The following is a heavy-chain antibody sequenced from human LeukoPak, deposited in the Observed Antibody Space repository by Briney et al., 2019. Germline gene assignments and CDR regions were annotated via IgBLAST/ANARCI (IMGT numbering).Heavy chain of an antibody. CDR2: INPSGGSS. CDR3: ASSENSSGWTD. J-gene: IGHJ4*02. Sequence: GASVKVSCKASGYTFTGYYMHWVRQAPGQGLEWMGIINPSGGSSSYAQKFQGRVTMTRDTSTSTVYMELSSLRSEDTAVYYCASSENSSGWTDWGQGTLVTVSS. CDR1: GYTFTGYY. V-gene: IGHV1-46*01. D-gene: IGHD6-19*01.